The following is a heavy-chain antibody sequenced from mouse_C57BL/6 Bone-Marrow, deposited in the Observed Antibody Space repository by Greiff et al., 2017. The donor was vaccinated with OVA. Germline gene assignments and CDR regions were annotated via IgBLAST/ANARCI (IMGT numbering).Heavy chain of an antibody. Sequence: QVQLQQSGPELVKPGASVKISCKASGYAFSSSWMNWVKQRPGKGLEWIGRIYPGDGDTNYNGKFKGKATLTADKSSSTAYMQLSSLTSEDSAVYFCAKGNLDGSSCGGYFDVWGTGTTVTVSS. CDR3: AKGNLDGSSCGGYFDV. V-gene: IGHV1-82*01. CDR1: GYAFSSSW. CDR2: IYPGDGDT. J-gene: IGHJ1*03. D-gene: IGHD1-1*01.